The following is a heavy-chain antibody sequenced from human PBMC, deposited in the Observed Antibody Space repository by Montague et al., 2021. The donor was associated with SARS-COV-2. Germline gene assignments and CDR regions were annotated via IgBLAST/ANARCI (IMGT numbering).Heavy chain of an antibody. V-gene: IGHV4-59*01. J-gene: IGHJ5*02. CDR3: ARGGDMNWFDP. D-gene: IGHD2-21*01. Sequence: SETLSLTCTVSGGSISSYYWSWIRQPPGKGLEWIGYIYYSGSTNYNPSLKSRVTISVDTSKNKFSLKLSFVTAADTAVYYCARGGDMNWFDPWGQGTLVTVSS. CDR1: GGSISSYY. CDR2: IYYSGST.